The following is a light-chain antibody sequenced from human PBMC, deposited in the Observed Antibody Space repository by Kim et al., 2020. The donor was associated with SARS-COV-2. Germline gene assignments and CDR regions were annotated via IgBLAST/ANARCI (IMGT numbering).Light chain of an antibody. CDR3: NSRDSNDNVV. CDR2: GKN. CDR1: SLRSYY. J-gene: IGLJ2*01. Sequence: SSELTQDPAVSVALGQTVRITCQGDSLRSYYATWYQQKPGQAPILVIYGKNNRPSGIPDRFSGSSSGNTASLTITGTQADDEADYCCNSRDSNDNVVFGGGTKLTVL. V-gene: IGLV3-19*01.